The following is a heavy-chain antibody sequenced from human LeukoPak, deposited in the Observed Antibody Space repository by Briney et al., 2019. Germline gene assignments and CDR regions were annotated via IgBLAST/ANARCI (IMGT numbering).Heavy chain of an antibody. D-gene: IGHD6-19*01. V-gene: IGHV1-69*01. CDR2: IIPIFGTA. J-gene: IGHJ5*02. Sequence: SVKVSCKASGGTFSSYAISWVRQAPGHGLEWMGGIIPIFGTANYAQKFQGRVTITADESTSTAYMELSSLRSEDTAVYYCARDRLVSSGWYNWFDPWGQGTLVTVSS. CDR3: ARDRLVSSGWYNWFDP. CDR1: GGTFSSYA.